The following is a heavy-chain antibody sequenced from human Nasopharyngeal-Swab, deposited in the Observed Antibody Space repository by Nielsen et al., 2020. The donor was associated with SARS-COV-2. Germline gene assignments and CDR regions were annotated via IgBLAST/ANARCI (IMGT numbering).Heavy chain of an antibody. Sequence: ASVKVSCKTSGDTFTNSAISWVRQAPGQGLEWVGCINPDSGDTRYAQKFQGRVTVTRDRSRSTAYIELSRLRSDDTAVYYCARDYYDNYDSDYWGQGTLVTVSS. V-gene: IGHV1-2*02. D-gene: IGHD3-22*01. CDR1: GDTFTNSA. CDR3: ARDYYDNYDSDY. CDR2: INPDSGDT. J-gene: IGHJ4*02.